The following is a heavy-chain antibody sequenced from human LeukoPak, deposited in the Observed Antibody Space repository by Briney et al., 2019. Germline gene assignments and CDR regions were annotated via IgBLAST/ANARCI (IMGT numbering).Heavy chain of an antibody. D-gene: IGHD6-19*01. Sequence: SETLSLTCTVSGDSIATGIHYWGWIRQPPGKGLEWIGSVFYTGNTYYNPSLKSRVTISVDTSKNQFSLKLSSVTAADTAVYYCARLSSGWPDYFDYWGQGTLVTVSS. CDR3: ARLSSGWPDYFDY. CDR1: GDSIATGIHY. CDR2: VFYTGNT. J-gene: IGHJ4*02. V-gene: IGHV4-39*01.